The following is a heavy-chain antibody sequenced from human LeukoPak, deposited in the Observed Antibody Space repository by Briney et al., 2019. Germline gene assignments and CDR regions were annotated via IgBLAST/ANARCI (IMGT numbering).Heavy chain of an antibody. V-gene: IGHV3-7*04. CDR1: GFTFGKYW. D-gene: IGHD5-24*01. CDR3: TRVGYIDEGIDY. CDR2: IKQDGSKK. Sequence: PGGSLRLSCVASGFTFGKYWMTWVRQAPGKGLEWVANIKQDGSKKSYVDSVKGRFTISRDNAKNSLYLQMNSLGAEDTAIYYCTRVGYIDEGIDYWGQGTLVTVSS. J-gene: IGHJ4*02.